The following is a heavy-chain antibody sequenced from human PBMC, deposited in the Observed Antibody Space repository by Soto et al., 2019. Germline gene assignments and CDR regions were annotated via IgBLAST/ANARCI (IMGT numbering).Heavy chain of an antibody. CDR2: IYPGGNT. V-gene: IGHV4-30-2*01. D-gene: IGHD2-21*01. CDR1: GGSISSGHYP. Sequence: PSETLSLTCAVSGGSISSGHYPWTWIRQPPGKGLEWIVYIYPGGNTYYGPSLKSRDTIALDTSKSLVSLRLNSVTAADTAVYYCARLVGVAISAWGQGTLVTVSS. J-gene: IGHJ4*02. CDR3: ARLVGVAISA.